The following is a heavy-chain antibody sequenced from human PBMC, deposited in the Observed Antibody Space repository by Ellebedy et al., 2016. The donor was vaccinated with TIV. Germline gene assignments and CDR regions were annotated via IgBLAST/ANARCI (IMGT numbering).Heavy chain of an antibody. D-gene: IGHD2-15*01. J-gene: IGHJ6*02. Sequence: PGGSLRLSCAASGFTFSSYWMSWVRQAPGKGLEWVANIKQDGSEKYYVDSVKGRFTISRDNAKNSLYLQMNSLRAEDTAVYYCARWGCSGGSCRIYYYYYGMDVWGQGTTVTVSS. V-gene: IGHV3-7*01. CDR1: GFTFSSYW. CDR2: IKQDGSEK. CDR3: ARWGCSGGSCRIYYYYYGMDV.